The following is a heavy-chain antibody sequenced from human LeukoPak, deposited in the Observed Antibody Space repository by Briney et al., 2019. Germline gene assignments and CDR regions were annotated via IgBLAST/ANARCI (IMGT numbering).Heavy chain of an antibody. V-gene: IGHV3-7*03. CDR2: IKQDGSEK. Sequence: GGSLRLSCSASGFTFSSYWMSWVRQAPGKGLEWVANIKQDGSEKYYVDSVKGRFTISRDNAKNSLSLQMNSLRAEDTAVYYCARGSVAAAGTHPLDYWGQGTLVTVSS. J-gene: IGHJ4*02. CDR3: ARGSVAAAGTHPLDY. CDR1: GFTFSSYW. D-gene: IGHD6-13*01.